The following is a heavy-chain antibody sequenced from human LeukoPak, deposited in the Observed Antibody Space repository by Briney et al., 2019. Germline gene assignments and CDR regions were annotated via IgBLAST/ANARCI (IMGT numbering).Heavy chain of an antibody. Sequence: VSCKASGYTLTRYYMQWLGQAPGRGLEWMGWINPYRCGTNYAQKFQGRATMTRATCISTGYMELSRLRTDRTAMYYCERGGGSGYPQNSWAKGPLVTVSS. CDR1: GYTLTRYY. D-gene: IGHD3-22*01. CDR2: INPYRCGT. J-gene: IGHJ4*02. CDR3: ERGGGSGYPQNS. V-gene: IGHV1-2*02.